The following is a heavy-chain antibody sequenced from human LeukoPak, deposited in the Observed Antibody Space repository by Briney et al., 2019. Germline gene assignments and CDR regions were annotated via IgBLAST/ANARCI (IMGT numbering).Heavy chain of an antibody. Sequence: SETLSLTCTVSGVSISSGGYYWSWIRQPPGKGLEWIGYIYHSGSTYYNPSLKSRVTISVDRSKNQFSLKLSSVTAADTAVYYCARAANWFDPWGQGTLVTVSS. J-gene: IGHJ5*02. CDR1: GVSISSGGYY. CDR3: ARAANWFDP. V-gene: IGHV4-30-2*01. CDR2: IYHSGST.